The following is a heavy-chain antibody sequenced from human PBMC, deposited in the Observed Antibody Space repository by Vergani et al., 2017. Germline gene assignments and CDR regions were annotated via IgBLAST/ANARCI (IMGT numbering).Heavy chain of an antibody. CDR2: ISGSGGST. CDR1: GFTFSSYA. D-gene: IGHD5-12*01. V-gene: IGHV3-23*01. Sequence: EVQLLESGGGLVQPGGSLRLSCAASGFTFSSYAMSWVRQAPGKGLEWVSAISGSGGSTYYADSVKGRFTISRDNSKNTLYLKMNSLRAEDTAVYYCAKEQRYSGYVWYYYGMDVWGQGTTVTVSS. J-gene: IGHJ6*02. CDR3: AKEQRYSGYVWYYYGMDV.